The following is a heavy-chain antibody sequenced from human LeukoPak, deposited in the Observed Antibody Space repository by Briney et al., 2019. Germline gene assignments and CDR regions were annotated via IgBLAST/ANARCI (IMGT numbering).Heavy chain of an antibody. Sequence: SETLSLTCAVYGGSFSGYYWSWIRQPPGKGLEWIGEINHSGSTNYNPSLKSRVTISVDTSKNQFSLRLSSVTAADTAVYYCARVGDGYRNGYYYYYYMDVWGKGTTVTISS. CDR1: GGSFSGYY. CDR3: ARVGDGYRNGYYYYYYMDV. V-gene: IGHV4-34*01. D-gene: IGHD5-24*01. J-gene: IGHJ6*03. CDR2: INHSGST.